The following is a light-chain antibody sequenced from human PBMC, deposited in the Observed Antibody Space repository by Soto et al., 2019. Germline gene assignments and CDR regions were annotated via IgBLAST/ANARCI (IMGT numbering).Light chain of an antibody. J-gene: IGKJ1*01. Sequence: EIVLTQSPGTLSLSPGERATLSCRASQSVSSSYLTWYQQKPGQAPRLLIYAASNRATGIPDRFSGSGSGTDFTLTISRLEPEDFAVYYCQQYDSSPWTFGQGTKVEIK. CDR2: AAS. V-gene: IGKV3-20*01. CDR3: QQYDSSPWT. CDR1: QSVSSSY.